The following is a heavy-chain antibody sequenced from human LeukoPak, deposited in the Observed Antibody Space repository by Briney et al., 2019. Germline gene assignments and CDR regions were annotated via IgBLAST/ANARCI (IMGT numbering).Heavy chain of an antibody. V-gene: IGHV4-59*08. J-gene: IGHJ6*02. Sequence: SETLSLTCTVSGGSISSYYWSWIRQPPGKGLEWIGYIYYSGSTNYNPSLKSRVTISVDTSKNQFSLKLSSVTAADTAVYYCARFYSNYDYYYYGMDVWGQGTTVTVSS. D-gene: IGHD4-4*01. CDR2: IYYSGST. CDR3: ARFYSNYDYYYYGMDV. CDR1: GGSISSYY.